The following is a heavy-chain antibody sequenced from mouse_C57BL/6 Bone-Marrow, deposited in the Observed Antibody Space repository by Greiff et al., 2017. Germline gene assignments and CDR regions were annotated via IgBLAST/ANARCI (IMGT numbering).Heavy chain of an antibody. CDR1: GYTFTSYW. Sequence: VQLQQPGAELVRPGSSVKLSCKASGYTFTSYWMDWVKQRPGHGLEWIGNIYPSDSETHYNQKFKDKATLTVDKSSSTAYMQLSSLTSEDSAVYYCARLRGWGFDYWGQGTTLTVSS. V-gene: IGHV1-61*01. CDR3: ARLRGWGFDY. J-gene: IGHJ2*01. CDR2: IYPSDSET.